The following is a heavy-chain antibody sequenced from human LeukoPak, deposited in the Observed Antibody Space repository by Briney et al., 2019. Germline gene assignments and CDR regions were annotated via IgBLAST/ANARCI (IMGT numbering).Heavy chain of an antibody. J-gene: IGHJ4*02. CDR1: GFTFDDYA. CDR3: AREYYYDSSGYLDY. V-gene: IGHV3-30-3*01. CDR2: ISYDGSNK. Sequence: TGGSLRLSCAASGFTFDDYAMHWVRQAPGKGLEWVAVISYDGSNKYYADSVKGRFTISRDNSKNTLYLQMNSLRAEDTAVYYCAREYYYDSSGYLDYWGQGTLVTVSS. D-gene: IGHD3-22*01.